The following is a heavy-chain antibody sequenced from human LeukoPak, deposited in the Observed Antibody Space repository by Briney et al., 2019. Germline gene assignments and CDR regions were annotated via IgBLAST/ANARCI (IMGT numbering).Heavy chain of an antibody. Sequence: SETLSLTCTVSGGSISSYYWGWIRQPPGKGLEWIGYIYYSGSTNYNPSLKSRVTISVDTSKNQFSLKLSSVTAADTAVYYCARAGGSGSYYMGDAFDIWGQGTMVTVSS. V-gene: IGHV4-59*01. CDR2: IYYSGST. CDR3: ARAGGSGSYYMGDAFDI. J-gene: IGHJ3*02. D-gene: IGHD3-10*01. CDR1: GGSISSYY.